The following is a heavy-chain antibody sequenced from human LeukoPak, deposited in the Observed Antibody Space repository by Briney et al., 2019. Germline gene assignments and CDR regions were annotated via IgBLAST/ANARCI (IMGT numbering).Heavy chain of an antibody. Sequence: ASVKVSCKASEGTFSSYDINWVRQATGQGLEWMGWMNPNSGNTGYAQKFQGRVTITRNTSISTAYMELSSLRSEDTAVYYCARALPHRRLMDTTMEQHWFDPWGQGTLVTVSS. CDR1: EGTFSSYD. J-gene: IGHJ5*02. D-gene: IGHD5-18*01. CDR3: ARALPHRRLMDTTMEQHWFDP. CDR2: MNPNSGNT. V-gene: IGHV1-8*03.